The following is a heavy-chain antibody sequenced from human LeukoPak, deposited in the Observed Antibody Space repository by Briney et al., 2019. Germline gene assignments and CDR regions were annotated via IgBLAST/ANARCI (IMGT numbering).Heavy chain of an antibody. CDR2: ISSSSTYI. Sequence: PGGSLGLSCAASGFTFSTHSMNWVRQAPGKGLEWVSSISSSSTYIYYADSVKGRFTISRDNAKNSLYLQMNSLRDEDTAVYYCARDMGIVGATRVTGDYYFDYWGQGTLVTVSS. CDR1: GFTFSTHS. V-gene: IGHV3-21*01. J-gene: IGHJ4*02. D-gene: IGHD1-26*01. CDR3: ARDMGIVGATRVTGDYYFDY.